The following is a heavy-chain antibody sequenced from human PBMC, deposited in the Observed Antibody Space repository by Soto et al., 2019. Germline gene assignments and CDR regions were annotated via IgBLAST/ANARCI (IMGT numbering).Heavy chain of an antibody. Sequence: VGSLRLSCTASEITLNIYWMHWIRQAPGKGLVWVSRINPESTTLTYADSVKGRFTTSRDNARNSLYLQMNSLRAEDTAVYYCSRGGRLQSVPYWGQGTLVTVSS. CDR3: SRGGRLQSVPY. D-gene: IGHD4-4*01. J-gene: IGHJ4*02. V-gene: IGHV3-74*01. CDR2: INPESTTL. CDR1: EITLNIYW.